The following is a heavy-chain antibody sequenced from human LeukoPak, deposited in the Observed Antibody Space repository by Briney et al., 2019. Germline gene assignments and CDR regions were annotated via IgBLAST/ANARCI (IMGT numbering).Heavy chain of an antibody. CDR2: ISGHGGDT. Sequence: PGGSLRLSCAASGFIFSSYALSWVRQAPGKGLEWVSTISGHGGDTFYADSVKGRFTISRDNSRNTLYLQVTSLRAEDTAVYYCAKDGGVSRGSFDIWGQGTMVTASS. CDR1: GFIFSSYA. CDR3: AKDGGVSRGSFDI. D-gene: IGHD3-3*01. V-gene: IGHV3-23*01. J-gene: IGHJ3*02.